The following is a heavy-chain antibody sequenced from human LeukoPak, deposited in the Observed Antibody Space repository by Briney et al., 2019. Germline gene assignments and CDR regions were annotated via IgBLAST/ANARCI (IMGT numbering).Heavy chain of an antibody. CDR3: ARAPGY. J-gene: IGHJ4*02. D-gene: IGHD7-27*01. CDR2: ISSSGRTI. CDR1: GFTFSDYY. V-gene: IGHV3-11*01. Sequence: GGSLRLSCAASGFTFSDYYMNWIRQAPGKGLEWVSYISSSGRTIYYADSVKGRFTISRDNAKNSLYLQMNSLRAEDTAVYYCARAPGYWGQGTLVTVSS.